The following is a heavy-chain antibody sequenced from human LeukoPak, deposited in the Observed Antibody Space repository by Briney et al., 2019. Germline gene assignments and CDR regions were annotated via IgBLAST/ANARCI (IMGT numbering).Heavy chain of an antibody. J-gene: IGHJ4*02. V-gene: IGHV1-69-2*01. CDR2: VDPEDGET. CDR3: ATVEFFGIVGGFDY. Sequence: ASVKVSCKVSGYTFTDYYMHWVQPAPGKGLEWMGLVDPEDGETIYAEKFQGRVTITADTSTDTAYMELSSLRSEDTAVYYCATVEFFGIVGGFDYWGQGTLVTVSS. CDR1: GYTFTDYY. D-gene: IGHD3-22*01.